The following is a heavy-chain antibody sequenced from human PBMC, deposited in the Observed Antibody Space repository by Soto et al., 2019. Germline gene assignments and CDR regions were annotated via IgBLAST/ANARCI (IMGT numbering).Heavy chain of an antibody. D-gene: IGHD6-19*01. CDR2: ISYDGSDK. CDR1: GFTFSSYA. Sequence: QVQLVESGGGVVQPGRSLRLSCAASGFTFSSYAMHWVRQAPGKGLEWVAVISYDGSDKYYADSVKGRFTISRDNSKNTLYLQMNSLRAEDTAVYYCACIPVVGWGQGTLVTVSS. J-gene: IGHJ4*02. V-gene: IGHV3-30*04. CDR3: ACIPVVG.